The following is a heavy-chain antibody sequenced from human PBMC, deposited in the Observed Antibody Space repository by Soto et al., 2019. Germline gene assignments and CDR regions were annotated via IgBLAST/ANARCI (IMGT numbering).Heavy chain of an antibody. CDR3: ARMQAATPSFIFDS. CDR1: GGSIRSSNW. J-gene: IGHJ4*02. CDR2: IYHSGST. V-gene: IGHV4-4*02. Sequence: RSETLSLTCAVSGGSIRSSNWWSWVRQPPGKGLARIGDIYHSGSTNYNLPLKSRVTISVDNPKNPFSLKLSSVTAADTAGYSSARMQAATPSFIFDSWGQGTLVTVSS. D-gene: IGHD2-2*02.